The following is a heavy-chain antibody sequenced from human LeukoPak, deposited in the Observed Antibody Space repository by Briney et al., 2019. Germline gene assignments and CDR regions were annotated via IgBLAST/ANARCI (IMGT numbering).Heavy chain of an antibody. D-gene: IGHD3-9*01. Sequence: GASVKVSCKASGGTFSSYAISWVRQAPGQGLEWMGGIIPIFGTANYAQKFQGRVTITTDESTSTAYMELSSLRSEDTAGYYFGGGRGAVLRYFDWGYNWFDPWGQGTLVTVSS. CDR3: GGGRGAVLRYFDWGYNWFDP. V-gene: IGHV1-69*05. CDR1: GGTFSSYA. CDR2: IIPIFGTA. J-gene: IGHJ5*02.